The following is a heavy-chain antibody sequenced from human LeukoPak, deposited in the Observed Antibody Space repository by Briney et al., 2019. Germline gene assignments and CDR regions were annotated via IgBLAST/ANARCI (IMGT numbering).Heavy chain of an antibody. J-gene: IGHJ4*02. D-gene: IGHD3-22*01. CDR2: ISDSGGST. CDR3: AKAKTTYYYDSSGYYDY. Sequence: GGSLRLSCAASGFTFGNYAMSWVRQAPGKGLEWVSTISDSGGSTYYADSVKGRFTISRDNSKNTLYLQMNSQRAEDTAVYYCAKAKTTYYYDSSGYYDYWGQGTLVTVSS. CDR1: GFTFGNYA. V-gene: IGHV3-23*01.